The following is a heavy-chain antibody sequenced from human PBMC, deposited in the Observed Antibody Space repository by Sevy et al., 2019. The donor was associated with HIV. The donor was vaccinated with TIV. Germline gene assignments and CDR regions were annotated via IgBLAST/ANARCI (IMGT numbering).Heavy chain of an antibody. CDR3: ARDMGWGDGFDY. J-gene: IGHJ4*02. Sequence: GGSLRLSCAASGFTFSSYSMNWVRQAPGKGLEWVSSISSSSSYIYYADSVKGRFTISRDNAKNSLYLQMNSLRAEDTAVYYCARDMGWGDGFDYRGQGTLVTVSS. CDR2: ISSSSSYI. D-gene: IGHD3-10*01. CDR1: GFTFSSYS. V-gene: IGHV3-21*01.